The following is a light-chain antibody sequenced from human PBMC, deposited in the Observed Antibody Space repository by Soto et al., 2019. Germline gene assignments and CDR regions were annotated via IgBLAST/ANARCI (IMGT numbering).Light chain of an antibody. Sequence: QSALTQPASVSGSPGQSISVSCTGSIGDVGSYKYVSWYQQHPGKAPKLIIYEVNKRPSGVSDRFSGSKSGNTASLTISGLQADDEADYYCSSYTITSTLVIFGGGTKLTVL. CDR1: IGDVGSYKY. J-gene: IGLJ2*01. CDR3: SSYTITSTLVI. V-gene: IGLV2-14*01. CDR2: EVN.